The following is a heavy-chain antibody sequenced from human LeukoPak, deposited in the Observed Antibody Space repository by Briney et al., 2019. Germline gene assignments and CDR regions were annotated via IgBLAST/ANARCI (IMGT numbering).Heavy chain of an antibody. J-gene: IGHJ6*03. Sequence: SVKVSCKVSGYTLTELSMHWVRQAPGQGLEWMGGIIPIFGTANYAQKFQGRVTITTDESTSTAYMELSSLRSEDTAVYYCARGQYREQYQLLPYYYYYYMDVWGKGTTVTVSS. CDR2: IIPIFGTA. CDR3: ARGQYREQYQLLPYYYYYYMDV. V-gene: IGHV1-69*05. D-gene: IGHD2-2*01. CDR1: GYTLTELS.